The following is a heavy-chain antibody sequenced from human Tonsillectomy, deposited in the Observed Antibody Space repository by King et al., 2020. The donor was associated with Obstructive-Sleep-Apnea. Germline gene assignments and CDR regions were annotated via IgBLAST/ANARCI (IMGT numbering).Heavy chain of an antibody. J-gene: IGHJ4*02. Sequence: VQLVESGGGVVQPGRSLRLSCAASGFTFSSYGMHWVRQAPGKGLEWVAVIWYDGSNKYYADSVKGRFTISRDNSKNTLYLQMNSLRAEDTAGYYCAKAPHDYGDYAGGYYFDYWGQGTLVTVSS. CDR2: IWYDGSNK. D-gene: IGHD4-17*01. CDR1: GFTFSSYG. V-gene: IGHV3-33*06. CDR3: AKAPHDYGDYAGGYYFDY.